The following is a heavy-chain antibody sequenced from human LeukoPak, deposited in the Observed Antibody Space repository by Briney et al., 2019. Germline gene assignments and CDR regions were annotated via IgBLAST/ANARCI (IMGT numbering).Heavy chain of an antibody. CDR3: ARASYTSGWMPFDY. CDR1: GGSISSSNW. J-gene: IGHJ4*02. D-gene: IGHD6-19*01. CDR2: IYHSGST. Sequence: SGTLSLTCAVSGGSISSSNWWSWVRQPPGKGLEWIGEIYHSGSTNYNPSLKSRVTISVDKSKNQFSLKLSSVTAADTALYYCARASYTSGWMPFDYWGQGTLVTVSS. V-gene: IGHV4-4*02.